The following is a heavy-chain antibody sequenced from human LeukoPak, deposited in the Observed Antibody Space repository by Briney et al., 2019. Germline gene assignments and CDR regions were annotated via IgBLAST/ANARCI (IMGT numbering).Heavy chain of an antibody. CDR1: GYTFTGYY. Sequence: ASVKVSCKASGYTFTGYYMHWVRQAPGQGLEWMGWINPNSGGTNYAQKFQGRVTMTRDTSNSTAYMELSRLRSDDTAVYYCARNAGYCSSTSCSYWYFDLWGRGTLVTVSS. V-gene: IGHV1-2*02. J-gene: IGHJ2*01. D-gene: IGHD2-2*01. CDR2: INPNSGGT. CDR3: ARNAGYCSSTSCSYWYFDL.